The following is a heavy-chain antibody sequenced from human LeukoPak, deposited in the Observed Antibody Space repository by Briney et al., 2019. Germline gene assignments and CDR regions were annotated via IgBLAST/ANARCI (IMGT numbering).Heavy chain of an antibody. Sequence: SETLPLTCTVSGGSISSYYWSWIRQPAGKGLEWIGRIYTSGSTNYNPSLKSRVTMSVDTSKNQFSLKLSSVTAADTAVYYCAREVVVITPDAFDIWGQGTMVTVSS. D-gene: IGHD3-22*01. J-gene: IGHJ3*02. CDR3: AREVVVITPDAFDI. CDR1: GGSISSYY. V-gene: IGHV4-4*07. CDR2: IYTSGST.